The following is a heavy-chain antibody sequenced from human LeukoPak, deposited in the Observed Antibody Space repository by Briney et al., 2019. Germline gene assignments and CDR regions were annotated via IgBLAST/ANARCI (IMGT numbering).Heavy chain of an antibody. V-gene: IGHV3-7*01. CDR2: IKEDGNEK. D-gene: IGHD3-3*01. CDR1: GFTFSSYW. Sequence: GGSLRLSCAASGFTFSSYWMSWVRHAPGKGLEWVANIKEDGNEKYYVDSVKGRFTISRDNAKNSLHLQMNSLRAEDTAVYYCARDPYDFWSGFVYWGQGTLVTVSS. J-gene: IGHJ4*02. CDR3: ARDPYDFWSGFVY.